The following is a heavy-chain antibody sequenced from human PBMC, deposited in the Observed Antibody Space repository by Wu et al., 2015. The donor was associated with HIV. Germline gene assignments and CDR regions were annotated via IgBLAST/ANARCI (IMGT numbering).Heavy chain of an antibody. V-gene: IGHV1-46*01. CDR1: GYTFINSY. J-gene: IGHJ4*02. CDR3: TRGPDFDY. CDR2: INPSGGST. Sequence: QVQLVQSGAEVKKPGASVKLSCKASGYTFINSYIHWVRQAPGQGLEWMGIINPSGGSTDYIQKFQGRVTMTRDTSTSTVYMKLSGLTSEDTAVYFCTRGPDFDYWAREPRSPSPQ.